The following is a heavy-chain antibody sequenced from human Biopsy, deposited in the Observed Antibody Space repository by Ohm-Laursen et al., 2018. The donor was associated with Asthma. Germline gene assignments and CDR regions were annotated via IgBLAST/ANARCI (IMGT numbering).Heavy chain of an antibody. CDR1: GYTFTSYA. Sequence: GSSVKVSCKASGYTFTSYAMHRVRQAPGQRLEWMGWINAGNGNTKYSQKFQGRVTITRDTSASTAYMELSSLRSEDTAVYYCASSIAVADSDAFDIWGQGTMVTVSS. CDR3: ASSIAVADSDAFDI. CDR2: INAGNGNT. V-gene: IGHV1-3*01. D-gene: IGHD6-19*01. J-gene: IGHJ3*02.